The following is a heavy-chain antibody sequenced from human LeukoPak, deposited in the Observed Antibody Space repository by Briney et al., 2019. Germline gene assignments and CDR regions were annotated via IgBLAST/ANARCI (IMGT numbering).Heavy chain of an antibody. CDR1: GFTVSSNY. J-gene: IGHJ4*02. D-gene: IGHD3-10*01. V-gene: IGHV3-53*01. CDR3: ARDYPRNYGSGSFFEYYFDY. Sequence: GGSLRLSCAASGFTVSSNYMSWVRQAPGKGLEWVSVIYSGGSTYYADSVKGRFTISRDNSKNTLYLQMNSLRAEDTAVYYCARDYPRNYGSGSFFEYYFDYWGQGTLVTVSS. CDR2: IYSGGST.